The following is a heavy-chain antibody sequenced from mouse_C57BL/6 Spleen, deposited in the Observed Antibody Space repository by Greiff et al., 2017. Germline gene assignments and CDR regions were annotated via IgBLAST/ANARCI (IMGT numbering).Heavy chain of an antibody. J-gene: IGHJ2*01. V-gene: IGHV1-61*01. Sequence: QVQLQQPGAELVRPGSSVKLSCKASGYTFTSYWMDWVKQRPGQGLEWIGNIYPSDSETHYTQKFKDKATLTVDKSSSTAYMQLSSLTSEDSAVYYCAKGGNYYGSSPDYWGQGTTLTVSS. CDR2: IYPSDSET. CDR1: GYTFTSYW. CDR3: AKGGNYYGSSPDY. D-gene: IGHD1-1*01.